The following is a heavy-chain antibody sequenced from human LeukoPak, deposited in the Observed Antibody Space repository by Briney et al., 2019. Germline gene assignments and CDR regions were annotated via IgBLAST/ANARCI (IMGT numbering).Heavy chain of an antibody. CDR1: GGSITSYY. CDR3: AREKWKQGPIDY. J-gene: IGHJ4*02. CDR2: IYYSGST. V-gene: IGHV4-59*01. D-gene: IGHD1-26*01. Sequence: SETPSLTCTVSGGSITSYYWSWIRQPPGKGLEWIGYIYYSGSTNYNPSLKSRVTISVDTSKNQFSLKLSSVTAADTAVYYCAREKWKQGPIDYWGQGPLVTVSS.